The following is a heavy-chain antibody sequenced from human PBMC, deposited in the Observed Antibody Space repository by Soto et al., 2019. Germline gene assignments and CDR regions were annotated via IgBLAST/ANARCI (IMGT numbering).Heavy chain of an antibody. D-gene: IGHD3-10*02. V-gene: IGHV1-18*01. Sequence: ASVKVSCKASGYTFTSYGISWVRQAPGQGLEWMGWISAYNGNTNYAQKLQGRVTMTTDTSTSTAYMELRSLRSDDTAVYYSARLSLVLNWFDPWGQGTLVTVSS. CDR2: ISAYNGNT. CDR3: ARLSLVLNWFDP. J-gene: IGHJ5*02. CDR1: GYTFTSYG.